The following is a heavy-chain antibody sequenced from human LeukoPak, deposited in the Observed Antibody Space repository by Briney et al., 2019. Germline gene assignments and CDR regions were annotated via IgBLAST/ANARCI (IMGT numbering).Heavy chain of an antibody. CDR3: ARDCSSTSCYLPDV. CDR2: IYDSGST. V-gene: IGHV4-59*01. D-gene: IGHD2-2*01. Sequence: SETLSLTCTVSGGPISSYYWGWIRQPPGKGLEWIGYIYDSGSTNYNPSLKSRVTISLDTSKNQFSLKLTSVTAADTAVYYCARDCSSTSCYLPDVWGKGTTVTVSS. J-gene: IGHJ6*04. CDR1: GGPISSYY.